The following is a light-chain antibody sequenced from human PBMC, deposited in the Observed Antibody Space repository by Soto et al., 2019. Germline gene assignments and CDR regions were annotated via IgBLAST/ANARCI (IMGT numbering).Light chain of an antibody. CDR3: QQYNNWTMYT. J-gene: IGKJ2*01. Sequence: EIVMTQSPATLSVSPGERATLSCRASQSFSSNLAWYQQKLGQAPRLLIYGSSTRATGIPARFSVSWSGTEFTLTISSLQSEDFTVYYCQQYNNWTMYTFGQGTKLEIK. V-gene: IGKV3-15*01. CDR1: QSFSSN. CDR2: GSS.